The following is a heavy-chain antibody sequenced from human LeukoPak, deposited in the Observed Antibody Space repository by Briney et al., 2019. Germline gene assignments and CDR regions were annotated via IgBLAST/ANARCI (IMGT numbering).Heavy chain of an antibody. D-gene: IGHD5-24*01. J-gene: IGHJ4*02. CDR2: IWYDGSNK. CDR3: ARALMATGFDY. Sequence: SLRLSCAASGFTFSSYGMHWVRQAPGKGLEWVAVIWYDGSNKYYADSVKGRFTISRDNSKNTLYLQMNSLRAEDTAVYYCARALMATGFDYWGQGTLVTVSS. CDR1: GFTFSSYG. V-gene: IGHV3-33*01.